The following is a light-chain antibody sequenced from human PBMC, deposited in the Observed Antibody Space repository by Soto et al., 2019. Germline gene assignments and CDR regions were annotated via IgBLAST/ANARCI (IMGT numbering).Light chain of an antibody. J-gene: IGKJ1*01. Sequence: EIVLTQSPGTLSLSPGERATLSCRASQSVSSSYLAWYQHKPGQSPRLLIYGGSARATGIPARFSGGGSGAEYTLTISSLQSEDFAVYYCQQYNNWPQTFGQGTKVDIK. CDR3: QQYNNWPQT. CDR1: QSVSSSY. V-gene: IGKV3-15*01. CDR2: GGS.